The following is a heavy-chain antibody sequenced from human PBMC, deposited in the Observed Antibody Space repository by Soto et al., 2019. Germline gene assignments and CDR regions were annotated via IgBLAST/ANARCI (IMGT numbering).Heavy chain of an antibody. CDR3: ARSVYSNYYYGMDV. CDR1: GFTFSSYG. V-gene: IGHV3-33*01. J-gene: IGHJ6*02. Sequence: ESGGGVVQPGRSLRLSCPASGFTFSSYGMHWVRQAPGKGLEWVAVIWYDGSNKYYADSVKGRFTISRDNSKNTLYLQMNSLRAEDTAVYYCARSVYSNYYYGMDVWGQGTTVTVSS. CDR2: IWYDGSNK. D-gene: IGHD4-4*01.